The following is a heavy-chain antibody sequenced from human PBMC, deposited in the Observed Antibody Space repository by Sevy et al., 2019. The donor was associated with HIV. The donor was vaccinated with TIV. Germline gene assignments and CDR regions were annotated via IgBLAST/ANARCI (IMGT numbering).Heavy chain of an antibody. V-gene: IGHV3-33*01. D-gene: IGHD3-10*01. CDR1: GFTFSSYG. CDR3: ASGAYYYASRTENFDY. Sequence: GGSLRLSCAASGFTFSSYGMHWVRQAPGKGLEWVALIWYDGSSKYYADSVKGRFTISRDNSTKTLYLQMNSLRAEDTAVYYCASGAYYYASRTENFDYWGQGTLVTVSS. J-gene: IGHJ4*02. CDR2: IWYDGSSK.